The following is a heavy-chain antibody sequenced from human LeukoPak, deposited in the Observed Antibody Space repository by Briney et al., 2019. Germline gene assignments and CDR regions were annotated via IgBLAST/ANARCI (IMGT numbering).Heavy chain of an antibody. CDR1: GFTFSSYE. D-gene: IGHD6-6*01. Sequence: GGSLRLSCAASGFTFSSYEMNWVRQAPGKGLEWVSGISGSDGSTNYADSVKGRFTISRENSKNTLYLQMNSLRAEDTAVYYCAKILIEQLDGAFDYRGQGTLVTVSS. J-gene: IGHJ4*02. CDR2: ISGSDGST. V-gene: IGHV3-23*01. CDR3: AKILIEQLDGAFDY.